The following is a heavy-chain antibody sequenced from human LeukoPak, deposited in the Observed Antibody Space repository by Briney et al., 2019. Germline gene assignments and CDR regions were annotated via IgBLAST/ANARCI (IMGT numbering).Heavy chain of an antibody. Sequence: SVKVSCKASGYTFTAYSMHWVRQAPGQGLEWMGGIIPTFGTANYAQKFQGRVTITADESTSTAYMELSSLRSEDTAVYYCASISGYCSSTSCSPTNYYFDYWGQGTLVTVSS. CDR2: IIPTFGTA. CDR1: GYTFTAYS. CDR3: ASISGYCSSTSCSPTNYYFDY. V-gene: IGHV1-69*13. J-gene: IGHJ4*02. D-gene: IGHD2-2*01.